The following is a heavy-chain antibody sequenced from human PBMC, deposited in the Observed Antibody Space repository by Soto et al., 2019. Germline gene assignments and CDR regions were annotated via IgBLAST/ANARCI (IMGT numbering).Heavy chain of an antibody. CDR1: GGSISSGGYY. CDR3: ARDASYGDSH. V-gene: IGHV4-31*03. D-gene: IGHD4-17*01. CDR2: IYYSGST. J-gene: IGHJ4*02. Sequence: SETPSLPCTVSGGSISSGGYYWSWIRQHPGKGLEWIGYIYYSGSTYYNPSLKSRVTISVDTSKNQFSLKLSSVTAADTAVYYCARDASYGDSHWGQGTRVIVSS.